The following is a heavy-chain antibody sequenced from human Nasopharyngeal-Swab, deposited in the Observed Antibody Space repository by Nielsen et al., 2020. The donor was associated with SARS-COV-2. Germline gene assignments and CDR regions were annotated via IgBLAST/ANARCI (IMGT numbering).Heavy chain of an antibody. D-gene: IGHD3-3*01. CDR2: IYPADSDT. CDR3: ARDFDLSSGYDV. V-gene: IGHV5-51*01. Sequence: GSLRLSCEGSGFFYTNYWIAWVRQVPGKGLEWLGIIYPADSDTRYNPSFQGQVTISADKSIRTAYLQWKSLKASDSAMYYCARDFDLSSGYDVWGQGTLVTVSS. CDR1: GFFYTNYW. J-gene: IGHJ4*02.